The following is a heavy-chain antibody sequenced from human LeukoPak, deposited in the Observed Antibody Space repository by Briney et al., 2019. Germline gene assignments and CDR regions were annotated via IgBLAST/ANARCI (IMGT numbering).Heavy chain of an antibody. CDR1: GFTVSSNY. CDR3: ARAGSHGSGRVGFDP. D-gene: IGHD3-10*01. V-gene: IGHV3-53*01. J-gene: IGHJ5*02. Sequence: GGSLRLSCAVSGFTVSSNYMSWVRQAPGKGLEWVSVIYSDGSTYDADSVKGRFTISRDNSKNTLYLQMNGLTAEDTALYYCARAGSHGSGRVGFDPWGQGTLVTVSS. CDR2: IYSDGST.